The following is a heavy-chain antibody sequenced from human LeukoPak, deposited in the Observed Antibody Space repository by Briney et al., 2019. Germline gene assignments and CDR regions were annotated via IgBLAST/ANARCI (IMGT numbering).Heavy chain of an antibody. CDR1: GFTFSSYA. Sequence: GGSLRLSCAASGFTFSSYAMHWVRQAPGKGLEWVAAISYDGSNKYYADSVKGRFTISRDNSKNTLYLQMNSLRAEDTAVYYCARDRLVAAAGTRWGTIDYWGQGTLVTISS. CDR2: ISYDGSNK. V-gene: IGHV3-30*01. CDR3: ARDRLVAAAGTRWGTIDY. J-gene: IGHJ4*02. D-gene: IGHD6-13*01.